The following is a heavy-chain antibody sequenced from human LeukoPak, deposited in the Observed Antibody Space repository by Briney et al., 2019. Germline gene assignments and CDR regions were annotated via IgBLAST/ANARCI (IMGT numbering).Heavy chain of an antibody. CDR2: IYYSGST. V-gene: IGHV4-39*01. CDR3: ARASSDGYNS. D-gene: IGHD5-24*01. Sequence: TPSETLSLTCTVSGGSISSSSYYWGWIRQPPGKGLEWIGSIYYSGSTYYNPSRKSRFTISVETAKNKFSLKLSSVTAADTAVYYCARASSDGYNSWGQGTLVTVSS. J-gene: IGHJ5*02. CDR1: GGSISSSSYY.